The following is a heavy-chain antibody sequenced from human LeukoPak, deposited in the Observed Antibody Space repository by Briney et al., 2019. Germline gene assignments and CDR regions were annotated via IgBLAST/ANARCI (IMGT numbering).Heavy chain of an antibody. V-gene: IGHV4-38-2*02. CDR1: GYSISSGYY. Sequence: SETLSLTCTVSGYSISSGYYWGWIRQPPGKGLEWIGSIYHSGSTYYNPSLKSRVTISVDTSKNQFSLKLSSVTAADTAVYYCARDPRFTIFGVAGGDAFDIWGQGTMVTVSS. CDR2: IYHSGST. CDR3: ARDPRFTIFGVAGGDAFDI. D-gene: IGHD3-3*01. J-gene: IGHJ3*02.